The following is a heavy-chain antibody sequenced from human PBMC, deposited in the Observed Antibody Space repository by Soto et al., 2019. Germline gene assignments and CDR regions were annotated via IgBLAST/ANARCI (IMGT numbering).Heavy chain of an antibody. CDR2: ISAYNGNP. V-gene: IGHV1-18*01. J-gene: IGHJ4*02. Sequence: QVQLVQSGAEVKKPGASVKVSCKASGYTFTSYGISWVRQAPGQGLERMGWISAYNGNPNYAQNLQCKVTMTTDTTTSTSYMELRSLRSDDTAVYYCAISGVWEPRDYWGQGTLVTVSS. CDR1: GYTFTSYG. CDR3: AISGVWEPRDY. D-gene: IGHD1-26*01.